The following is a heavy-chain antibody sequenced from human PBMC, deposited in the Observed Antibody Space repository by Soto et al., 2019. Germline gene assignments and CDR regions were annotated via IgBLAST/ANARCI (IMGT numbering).Heavy chain of an antibody. J-gene: IGHJ6*02. Sequence: SDPLSPTFDTFGGSFSAYSWSWIRQPPGRGLEWIGEINHSGSTNYNPSLKSRVTISVDTSKNQFSLKLSSVTAADTAVYYCARGSTMVRGVIGYYYYYGMDVWGQGTTVT. CDR2: INHSGST. V-gene: IGHV4-34*01. CDR3: ARGSTMVRGVIGYYYYYGMDV. CDR1: GGSFSAYS. D-gene: IGHD3-10*01.